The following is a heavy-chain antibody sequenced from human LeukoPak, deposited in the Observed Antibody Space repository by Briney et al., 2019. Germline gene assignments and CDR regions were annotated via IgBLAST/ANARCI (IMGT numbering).Heavy chain of an antibody. V-gene: IGHV3-23*01. CDR2: ISGSGGST. CDR3: AKDGLHYDFWSGSPFDP. J-gene: IGHJ5*02. CDR1: GFTFSSYA. Sequence: GGSLRLSCAASGFTFSSYAMSWVRQAPGKGLEWVSAISGSGGSTYYADSVKGRSTISRDNSKNTLYLQMNSLRAEDTAVYYCAKDGLHYDFWSGSPFDPWGQGTLVTVSS. D-gene: IGHD3-3*01.